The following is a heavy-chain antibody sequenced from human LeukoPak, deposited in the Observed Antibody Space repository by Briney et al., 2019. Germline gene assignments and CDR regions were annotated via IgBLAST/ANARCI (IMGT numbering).Heavy chain of an antibody. CDR3: ARDEDYGIFVNVDY. CDR2: ISTYNGNT. D-gene: IGHD4-17*01. J-gene: IGHJ4*02. V-gene: IGHV1-18*01. Sequence: ASVKVSCKASGYTFTSYDISWLRQAPGQGPEWMGWISTYNGNTKYAEKFQGRVTMTTDTPTSTAYMELRSLRSDDTAVYYCARDEDYGIFVNVDYWGQGTLVTVSS. CDR1: GYTFTSYD.